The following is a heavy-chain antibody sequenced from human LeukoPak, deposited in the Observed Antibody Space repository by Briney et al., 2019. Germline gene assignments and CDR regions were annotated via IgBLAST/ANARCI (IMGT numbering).Heavy chain of an antibody. CDR2: ISSSSTHI. Sequence: PGRSLRLSCAASAFTFSSYSMNWVRQAPGKGLEWVSSISSSSTHIYYADSVKGRFTISRDNAKNSLYLQMNSLRAEDTAVYYCARDPAVAGTFDYWGQGTLVTVSS. CDR1: AFTFSSYS. J-gene: IGHJ4*02. D-gene: IGHD6-19*01. CDR3: ARDPAVAGTFDY. V-gene: IGHV3-21*01.